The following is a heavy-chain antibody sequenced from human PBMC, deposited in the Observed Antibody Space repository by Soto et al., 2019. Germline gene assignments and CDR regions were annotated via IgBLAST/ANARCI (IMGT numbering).Heavy chain of an antibody. Sequence: QVHLVQSGAEVKKPGSSVKVSCKYSGGTFRTESIHWVRQAPGQGLEWMGGILPFFGTADYAPRFQGRVTITADGATSTAYLELSSLTSQDTAVYFCARGHEYGGNSDAFELWGQGTMLTVSS. CDR1: GGTFRTES. V-gene: IGHV1-69*13. CDR2: ILPFFGTA. D-gene: IGHD4-17*01. CDR3: ARGHEYGGNSDAFEL. J-gene: IGHJ3*01.